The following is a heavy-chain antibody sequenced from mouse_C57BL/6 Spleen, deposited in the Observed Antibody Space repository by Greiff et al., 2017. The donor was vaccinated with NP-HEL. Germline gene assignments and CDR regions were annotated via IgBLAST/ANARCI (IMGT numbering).Heavy chain of an antibody. J-gene: IGHJ3*01. Sequence: VQLQQSGTVLARPGASVKMSCKTSGYTFTSYWMHWVKQRPGQGLEWIGAIYPGNSDTSYNQKFKGKAKLTAVTSASTAYMELSSLTNEDSAVYYCTRDDYDRGPWFAYWGQGTLVTVSA. D-gene: IGHD2-4*01. CDR2: IYPGNSDT. V-gene: IGHV1-5*01. CDR3: TRDDYDRGPWFAY. CDR1: GYTFTSYW.